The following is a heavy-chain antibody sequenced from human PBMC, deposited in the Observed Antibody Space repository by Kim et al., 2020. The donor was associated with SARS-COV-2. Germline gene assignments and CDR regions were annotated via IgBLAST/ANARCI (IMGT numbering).Heavy chain of an antibody. V-gene: IGHV3-30-3*01. CDR3: AKDDYGSIDY. J-gene: IGHJ4*02. CDR1: GFTFSSSA. Sequence: GGSLRLSCAASGFTFSSSAMHWVRQAQGKGLECVALMSLDGSNIDYTDSVRGRFTISRDNSKNTLYLQMNSRRPEDTAVYICAKDDYGSIDYWGQGTLVTVSS. D-gene: IGHD3-16*01. CDR2: MSLDGSNI.